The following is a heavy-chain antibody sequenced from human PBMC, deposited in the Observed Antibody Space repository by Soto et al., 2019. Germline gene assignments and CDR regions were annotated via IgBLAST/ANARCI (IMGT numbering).Heavy chain of an antibody. D-gene: IGHD2-15*01. V-gene: IGHV3-7*01. CDR2: IKQDGSEK. J-gene: IGHJ3*02. CDR3: ARTVAYCSGGSCYQDAFDI. Sequence: WGSLRLSCAASGFTCSSYWMSWVRQAPGKGLEWVANIKQDGSEKYYVDSVKGRFTISRDNAKNSLYLQMNSLRAEDTAVYYCARTVAYCSGGSCYQDAFDIWGQGTMVTVSS. CDR1: GFTCSSYW.